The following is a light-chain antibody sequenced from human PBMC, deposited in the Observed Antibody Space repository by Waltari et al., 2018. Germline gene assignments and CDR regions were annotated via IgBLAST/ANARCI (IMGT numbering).Light chain of an antibody. CDR2: QAS. Sequence: DIQMTQSPSTLSASVGDRATITCRASQRVSRWLAWYQQKPGKAPKLLIYQASTLESGVPSRFSGSSSETQFTLTISSLQPDDFATYYCQQFNSNSWTFGQGTKVEIQ. J-gene: IGKJ1*01. CDR1: QRVSRW. CDR3: QQFNSNSWT. V-gene: IGKV1-5*03.